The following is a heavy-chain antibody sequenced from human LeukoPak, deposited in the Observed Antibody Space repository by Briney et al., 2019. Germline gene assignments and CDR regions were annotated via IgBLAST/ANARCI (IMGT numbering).Heavy chain of an antibody. CDR1: GDSISSYY. D-gene: IGHD3-16*01. CDR3: ARHKSTYVTFDY. J-gene: IGHJ4*02. V-gene: IGHV4-59*08. Sequence: PSETLSLTCTVSGDSISSYYWSWIRQPPGKGLEWIGYIYYTGSTNYSPSLKSRVTISVDTSKSQFSLRLSSVTAADTAVYYCARHKSTYVTFDYWGQGTLVPVSS. CDR2: IYYTGST.